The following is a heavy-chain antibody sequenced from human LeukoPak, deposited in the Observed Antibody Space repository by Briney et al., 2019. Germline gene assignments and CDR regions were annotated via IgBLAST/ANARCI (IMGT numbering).Heavy chain of an antibody. CDR2: IYSGGST. Sequence: PGGSLRLSCAASEFSVGSNYMTWVRQAPGKGLEWVSLIYSGGSTYYADSVKGRFTISRDNSKNTLYLQMNSLRAEDTALYYCAKSVVTAIPYYFDYWGQGTLVTVSS. D-gene: IGHD2-21*02. V-gene: IGHV3-66*01. CDR3: AKSVVTAIPYYFDY. J-gene: IGHJ4*02. CDR1: EFSVGSNY.